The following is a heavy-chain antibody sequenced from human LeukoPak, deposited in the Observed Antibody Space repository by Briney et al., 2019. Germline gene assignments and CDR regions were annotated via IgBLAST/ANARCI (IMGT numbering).Heavy chain of an antibody. V-gene: IGHV3-23*01. J-gene: IGHJ4*02. D-gene: IGHD6-13*01. CDR2: ISGGGGNT. CDR3: AKDKAAGTWGYFDY. CDR1: GFIFNNYA. Sequence: QTGGSLRLSCAASGFIFNNYAMSWVRQAPGKGLEWVSAISGGGGNTYYADSVQGRFTISRDNSKNTLYLQMDSLRAEDTAIYYCAKDKAAGTWGYFDYWGQGTLVTVSS.